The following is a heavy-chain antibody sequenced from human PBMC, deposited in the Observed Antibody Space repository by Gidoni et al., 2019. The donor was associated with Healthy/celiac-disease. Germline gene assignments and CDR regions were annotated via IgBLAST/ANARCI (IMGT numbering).Heavy chain of an antibody. CDR2: FDPEDGET. J-gene: IGHJ4*02. V-gene: IGHV1-24*01. CDR1: GYTLPELS. CDR3: ATVSSSGWWSYFDY. Sequence: QVQLAQSGAEVKKPGASVTVSCKVSGYTLPELSMHWVRQAPGKGLEWMGGFDPEDGETIYEQKCQGRVTMTEDTSTDTAYMELSSLRSEETAVYYCATVSSSGWWSYFDYWGQGTLVTVSS. D-gene: IGHD6-19*01.